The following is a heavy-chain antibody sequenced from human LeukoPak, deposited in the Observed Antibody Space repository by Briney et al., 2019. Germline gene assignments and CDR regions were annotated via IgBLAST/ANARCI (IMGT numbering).Heavy chain of an antibody. D-gene: IGHD2-15*01. CDR1: GFTFSNYA. V-gene: IGHV3-23*01. Sequence: GESLRLSCRASGFTFSNYAMTWVRQTPGKGLEWVSSTGGNVVGTSLADSVKGRFSISSDNSKNTLYLQMNSLRAEDTATYYCAKDHSGPTWYYYGMDVWGQGTTVTVSS. CDR3: AKDHSGPTWYYYGMDV. CDR2: TGGNVVGT. J-gene: IGHJ6*02.